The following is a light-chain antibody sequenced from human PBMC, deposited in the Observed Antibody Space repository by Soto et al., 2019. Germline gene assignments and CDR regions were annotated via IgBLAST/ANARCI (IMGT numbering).Light chain of an antibody. CDR3: QQYKSYFLS. CDR1: ESISGW. Sequence: DLQMTQSPSTLSASVGDRVTITCRASESISGWLAWYQQKPGKAPKLLIYDASSLESGVPSRFSGSGSGTEFTLTISSLQPDDVGSYHCQQYKSYFLSFGGGTKVQIK. J-gene: IGKJ4*01. CDR2: DAS. V-gene: IGKV1-5*01.